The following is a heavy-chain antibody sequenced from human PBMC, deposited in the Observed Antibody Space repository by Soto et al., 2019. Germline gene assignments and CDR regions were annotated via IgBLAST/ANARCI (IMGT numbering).Heavy chain of an antibody. CDR1: GGSFSGYY. Sequence: SETLSLTCAVYGGSFSGYYWSWIRQPPGKGLGWIGEINHSGSTNYNPSLKSRVTISVDTSKNQFSLKLSSVTAADTAVYYCSRGRGGIAARRYYYYMDVWGKGTKVTVSS. CDR2: INHSGST. D-gene: IGHD6-6*01. V-gene: IGHV4-34*01. CDR3: SRGRGGIAARRYYYYMDV. J-gene: IGHJ6*03.